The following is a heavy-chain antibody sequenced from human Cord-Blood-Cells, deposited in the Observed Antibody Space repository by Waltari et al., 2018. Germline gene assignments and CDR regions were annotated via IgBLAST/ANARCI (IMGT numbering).Heavy chain of an antibody. CDR3: AKDIVPFYDFWSGYDAFDI. CDR1: GFTFDDYA. J-gene: IGHJ3*02. V-gene: IGHV3-9*01. D-gene: IGHD3-3*01. CDR2: ISWNSVSI. Sequence: EVQLVESGGGLVQPGRSLRLSCAASGFTFDDYAMHWVRQAPGKGLEWVAGISWNSVSIGYADSVKGRFTISRDNAKNSLYLQMNSLRAEDTALYYCAKDIVPFYDFWSGYDAFDIWGQGTMVTVSS.